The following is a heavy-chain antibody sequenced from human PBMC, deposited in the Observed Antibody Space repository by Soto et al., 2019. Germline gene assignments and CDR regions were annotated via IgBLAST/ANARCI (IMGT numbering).Heavy chain of an antibody. J-gene: IGHJ5*02. CDR1: GFTFSSYG. CDR2: IWYDGSNK. D-gene: IGHD3-22*01. Sequence: QVQLVESGGGVVQPGRSLRLSCAASGFTFSSYGMHWVRQAPGKGLEWVAVIWYDGSNKYYADSVKGRFTISRDNSKNTLYLQMNSLRAEDTAVYYGARGRDRDWFDPWGQGTLVTVSS. V-gene: IGHV3-33*01. CDR3: ARGRDRDWFDP.